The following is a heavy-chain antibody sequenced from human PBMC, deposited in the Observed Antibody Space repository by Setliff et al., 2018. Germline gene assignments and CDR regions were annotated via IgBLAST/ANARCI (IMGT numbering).Heavy chain of an antibody. Sequence: ASVKVSCKASGYSFFNYDIHWVRQAPGQGLEWMGWINTGNGNTKYSRKFQGRVTITRDTSASTAYMELSSLRSEDTAVYYCASCSGRAPCLLPTIWGQGTLVTVSS. J-gene: IGHJ4*02. D-gene: IGHD1-26*01. CDR3: ASCSGRAPCLLPTI. CDR2: INTGNGNT. V-gene: IGHV1-3*04. CDR1: GYSFFNYD.